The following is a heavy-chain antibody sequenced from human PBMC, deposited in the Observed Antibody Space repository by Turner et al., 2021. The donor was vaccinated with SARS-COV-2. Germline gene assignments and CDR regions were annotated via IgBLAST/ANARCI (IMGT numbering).Heavy chain of an antibody. CDR3: ASDCSSTSCQTGYFQH. J-gene: IGHJ1*01. Sequence: QVQLVQSGAEVKKPGASVKVSCKASGYTFTSYGISWVRQAPGQGLEWMGWISAYHGNTTYAQKLQGRVTMTTDTSTSTAYMELRSLRSDDTVVYYCASDCSSTSCQTGYFQHWGQGTLVTVSS. CDR2: ISAYHGNT. CDR1: GYTFTSYG. V-gene: IGHV1-18*04. D-gene: IGHD2-2*01.